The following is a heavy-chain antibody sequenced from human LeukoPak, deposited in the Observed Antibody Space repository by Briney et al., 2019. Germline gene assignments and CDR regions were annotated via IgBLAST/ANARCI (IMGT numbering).Heavy chain of an antibody. CDR2: INPSGGST. Sequence: GASXXVXXKASGXTFXXYYMHWVRQAPGQGLEWMGIINPSGGSTSYAQKFQGRGTMTRDTSTRKVYMELSSLRSEDTAVYYCARATALNDYWGQGTLVTVSS. CDR1: GXTFXXYY. CDR3: ARATALNDY. V-gene: IGHV1-46*01. J-gene: IGHJ4*02. D-gene: IGHD5-18*01.